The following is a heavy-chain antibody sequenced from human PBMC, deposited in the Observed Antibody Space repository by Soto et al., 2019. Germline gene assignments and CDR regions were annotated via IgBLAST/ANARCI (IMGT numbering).Heavy chain of an antibody. V-gene: IGHV1-58*01. CDR2: IVVGSGNT. CDR1: GFTFTSSA. J-gene: IGHJ6*02. Sequence: GASVKVSCKASGFTFTSSAVQWVRQARGQRLEWIGWIVVGSGNTNYAQKFQERVTITRDMSTSTAYMELSSLRSEDTAVYYCAAAESSYYYGSGSYYSYYGMDVWGQGTTVTVS. CDR3: AAAESSYYYGSGSYYSYYGMDV. D-gene: IGHD3-10*01.